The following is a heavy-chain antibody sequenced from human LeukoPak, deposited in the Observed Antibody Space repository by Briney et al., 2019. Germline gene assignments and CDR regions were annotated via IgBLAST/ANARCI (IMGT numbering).Heavy chain of an antibody. J-gene: IGHJ4*02. CDR3: AKGSASWDGSGWDFDY. CDR2: IWYGGSNK. V-gene: IGHV3-30*02. CDR1: GFTFSSYG. D-gene: IGHD6-19*01. Sequence: PGGSLRLSCAASGFTFSSYGMHWVRQAPGKGLEWVAVIWYGGSNKYYADSVKGRFTISRDNSKNTLYLQMNSLRAEDTAVYYCAKGSASWDGSGWDFDYWGQGTLVTVSS.